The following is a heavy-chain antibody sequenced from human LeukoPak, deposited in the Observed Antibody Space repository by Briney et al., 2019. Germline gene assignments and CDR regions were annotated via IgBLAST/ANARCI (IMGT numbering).Heavy chain of an antibody. D-gene: IGHD5-24*01. Sequence: EASVKVSFKASGYTFTGYYMHWVRQAPGQGLEWMGWINPNSGGTNYAQKFQGRVTMTRDTSISAVYMELSRLRSDDTAVYYCARDGTGVYNLVQYWGQGTLVTVSS. CDR3: ARDGTGVYNLVQY. J-gene: IGHJ4*02. CDR2: INPNSGGT. CDR1: GYTFTGYY. V-gene: IGHV1-2*02.